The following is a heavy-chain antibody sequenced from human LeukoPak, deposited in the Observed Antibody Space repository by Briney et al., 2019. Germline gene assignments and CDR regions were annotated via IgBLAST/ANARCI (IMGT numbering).Heavy chain of an antibody. D-gene: IGHD3/OR15-3a*01. CDR1: GYTFTGYY. Sequence: ASVKVSCKASGYTFTGYYMHWVRQAPGQGLEWMGWINPNSGGTDYSQKFQGRVTMTRDTSISTAYMELSILKSDDSAAYYCARVLPDGFFPLEYWGQGTLVTVSS. J-gene: IGHJ4*02. CDR3: ARVLPDGFFPLEY. CDR2: INPNSGGT. V-gene: IGHV1-2*02.